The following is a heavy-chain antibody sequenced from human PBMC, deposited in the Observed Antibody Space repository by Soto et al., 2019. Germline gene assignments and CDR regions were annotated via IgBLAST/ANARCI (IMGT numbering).Heavy chain of an antibody. Sequence: SQTLSLTCAISGDSVSSSSAAWNWIRQSPSRGLEWLGRTYYRSKWYYDYAVSVKSRITINPDTSKNQSSLHLNSVTPDDTAVYYCARDGGTGDDFWDYWGQGTLVTVSS. CDR1: GDSVSSSSAA. D-gene: IGHD3-3*01. CDR2: TYYRSKWYY. J-gene: IGHJ4*02. CDR3: ARDGGTGDDFWDY. V-gene: IGHV6-1*01.